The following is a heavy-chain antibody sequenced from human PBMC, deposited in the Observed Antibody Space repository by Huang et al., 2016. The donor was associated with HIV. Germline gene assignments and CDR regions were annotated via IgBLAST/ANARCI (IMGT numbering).Heavy chain of an antibody. CDR1: EYTLTELS. D-gene: IGHD3-9*01. CDR3: ATGFDVFFDF. Sequence: QVQLVQSRTEVKKPGASVKVSCKVSEYTLTELSIHWVRQPPGKGLEWRGGFDPEIGETIYAQKFQDRVTMTEDTSTETAFMELSGLRPEDTAVYYCATGFDVFFDFWGQGTLVTVSS. J-gene: IGHJ4*02. V-gene: IGHV1-24*01. CDR2: FDPEIGET.